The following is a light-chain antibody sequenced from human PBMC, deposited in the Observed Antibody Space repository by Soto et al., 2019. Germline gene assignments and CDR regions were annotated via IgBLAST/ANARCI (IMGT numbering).Light chain of an antibody. CDR3: QQYNSYSWT. CDR2: DAS. V-gene: IGKV1-5*01. J-gene: IGKJ1*01. Sequence: DIQMTQSPSSLSASVGDRVTITCRASQSISNWLAWYQQKRGKAPKLLIYDASSLESGVPSRFSGSGSGTEFTLTISSLQPDDFAIYYCQQYNSYSWTFGQGTKVDIK. CDR1: QSISNW.